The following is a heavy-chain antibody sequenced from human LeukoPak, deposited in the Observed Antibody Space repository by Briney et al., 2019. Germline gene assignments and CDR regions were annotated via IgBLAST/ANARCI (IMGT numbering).Heavy chain of an antibody. CDR3: ARGRTPYCSSTSCYALFPNWFDP. CDR1: GGSISSSSYY. V-gene: IGHV4-39*07. CDR2: IYYSGNT. Sequence: SETLSLTCSLSGGSISSSSYYWAWIRQPPGKGLEWIGSIYYSGNTYYSPSLKSRVTIFVDTSKNEFSLNLSSVNAADTAVYYCARGRTPYCSSTSCYALFPNWFDPWGQGTLVTVSS. J-gene: IGHJ5*02. D-gene: IGHD2-2*01.